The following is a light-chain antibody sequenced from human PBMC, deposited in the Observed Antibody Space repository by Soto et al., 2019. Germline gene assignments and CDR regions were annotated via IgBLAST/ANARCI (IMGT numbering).Light chain of an antibody. V-gene: IGKV1-5*01. CDR3: QQYNSYSPT. Sequence: DIQMTQSPSTLSASVGDRVTITWRARQSISSWLAWYQQKPGKAPKLLIYDASSLESGVPARFSGSGSGTEFTLTITSLQPDDFATYYCQQYNSYSPTFGQGTKLEIK. J-gene: IGKJ2*01. CDR2: DAS. CDR1: QSISSW.